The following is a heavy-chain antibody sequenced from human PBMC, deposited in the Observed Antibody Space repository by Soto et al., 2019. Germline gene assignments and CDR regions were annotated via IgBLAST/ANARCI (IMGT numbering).Heavy chain of an antibody. CDR3: AIADYGDDDY. D-gene: IGHD4-17*01. CDR1: GYTFPTST. Sequence: QLQLVQSGAEAKKPGASVKVSCKASGYTFPTSTISWVRQAPGQGLEWMGWIKAYSGNTNYAQKRQGRVTMTTDTSTNTADVGLRSLTTDDTAIYYCAIADYGDDDYWGQGTLVTVSS. V-gene: IGHV1-18*01. J-gene: IGHJ4*02. CDR2: IKAYSGNT.